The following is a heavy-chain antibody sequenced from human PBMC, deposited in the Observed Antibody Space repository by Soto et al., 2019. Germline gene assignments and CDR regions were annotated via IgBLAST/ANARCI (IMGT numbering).Heavy chain of an antibody. Sequence: LRLSCAASGFTFSSYSMNWVRQAPGKGLEWVSSISSSSSYIYYADSVKGRFTISRDNAKNSLYLQMNSLRAEDTAVYYCARDGPSYIAAAGTDYWGQGTLVTVSS. CDR3: ARDGPSYIAAAGTDY. CDR2: ISSSSSYI. V-gene: IGHV3-21*01. D-gene: IGHD6-13*01. CDR1: GFTFSSYS. J-gene: IGHJ4*02.